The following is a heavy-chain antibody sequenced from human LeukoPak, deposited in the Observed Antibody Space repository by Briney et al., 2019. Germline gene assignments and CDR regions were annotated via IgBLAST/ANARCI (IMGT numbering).Heavy chain of an antibody. J-gene: IGHJ5*02. CDR3: ARDLVVRGRWSWFDP. V-gene: IGHV3-7*01. CDR2: IKQDGSEI. CDR1: GFSFSNYW. D-gene: IGHD3-10*01. Sequence: GGSLRLSCEASGFSFSNYWMSWVRQAPGKGLEWVANIKQDGSEIYYVDSVRGRFTISRDNAKNSLYLQMNSLRVEDTAVYYCARDLVVRGRWSWFDPRGQGTLVTVSS.